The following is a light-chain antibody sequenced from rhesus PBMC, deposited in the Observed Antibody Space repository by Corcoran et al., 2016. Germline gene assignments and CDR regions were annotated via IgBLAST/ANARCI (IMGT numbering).Light chain of an antibody. CDR2: GAS. J-gene: IGKJ3*01. Sequence: EIVMTQSPATLSLSPGERATLSCRASPSVSCSLSWDQQKPGQAHRLLSYGASRRPTGIPDRVRGSGSGTDLTLAISSLQPEDFATYYCQQYNSAPFTCGHGPKLAIK. CDR3: QQYNSAPFT. CDR1: PSVSCS. V-gene: IGKV3-24*01.